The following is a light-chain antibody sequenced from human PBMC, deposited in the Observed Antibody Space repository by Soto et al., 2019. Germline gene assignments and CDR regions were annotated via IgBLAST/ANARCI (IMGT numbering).Light chain of an antibody. CDR3: QKYNSSPLT. Sequence: DIQVTQSPSSLSASLGDRVTITCRANQAIGGYLAWFQQQPGKVPKLLIYAASALQSAVPSRFSGSGSGTDFTLTISSLHPEEIATYYCQKYNSSPLTFGGGTKVEI. J-gene: IGKJ4*01. CDR2: AAS. V-gene: IGKV1-27*01. CDR1: QAIGGY.